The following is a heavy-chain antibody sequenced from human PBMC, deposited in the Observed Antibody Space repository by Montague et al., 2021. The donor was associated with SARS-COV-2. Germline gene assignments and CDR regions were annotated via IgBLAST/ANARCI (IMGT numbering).Heavy chain of an antibody. CDR3: AKDVYYGSGNYWQAFDY. J-gene: IGHJ4*02. Sequence: SLILSCAASGFTFGAYAMPWVRQTPGKGLEWVSGISYNSENTGYXDSVKGRFTISRDNAKNSLYLQMNSLRTDDTALYYCAKDVYYGSGNYWQAFDYWGQGTLVTVSS. D-gene: IGHD3-10*01. V-gene: IGHV3-9*01. CDR2: ISYNSENT. CDR1: GFTFGAYA.